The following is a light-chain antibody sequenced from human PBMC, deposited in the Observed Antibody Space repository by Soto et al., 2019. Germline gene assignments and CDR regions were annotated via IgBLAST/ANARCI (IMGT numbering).Light chain of an antibody. V-gene: IGKV4-1*01. CDR2: WAS. CDR3: QQSYAIPFT. Sequence: DIVMTQSPDSLAVFLGERATINCKSSQSVLYSSNNKNYLTWFQQKPGQPPKLLLYWASTRESGVPDRFSGSGSGTDFTLTISSLQAEDVAVYYCQQSYAIPFTFGQGTKLEIK. J-gene: IGKJ2*01. CDR1: QSVLYSSNNKNY.